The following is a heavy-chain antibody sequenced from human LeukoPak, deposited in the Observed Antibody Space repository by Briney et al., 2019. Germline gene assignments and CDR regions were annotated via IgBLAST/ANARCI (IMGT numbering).Heavy chain of an antibody. J-gene: IGHJ4*02. CDR2: IYYSGRT. Sequence: SETLSLTCTVSGGSVSSSTYYWGWIRQPPGKGLQWIGSIYYSGRTYSIPSLKSRLTISLDTSKNQFSLKLNSVTAADTAVYYCTRQNSVAGTSFDYWGQGTLVTVSS. CDR1: GGSVSSSTYY. CDR3: TRQNSVAGTSFDY. D-gene: IGHD6-19*01. V-gene: IGHV4-39*01.